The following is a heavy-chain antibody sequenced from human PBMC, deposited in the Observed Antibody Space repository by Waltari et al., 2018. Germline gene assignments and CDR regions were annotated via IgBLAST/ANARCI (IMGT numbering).Heavy chain of an antibody. J-gene: IGHJ4*02. V-gene: IGHV4-4*07. D-gene: IGHD2-21*01. Sequence: QVQLQESGPGLVKPSETLSLTCTVSGGSISSYYWSWIRQPAGKGLGWIGRIYTSGSTNYNPSLKSRVTMSVDTSKNQFSLKLSSVTAADTAVYYCARTLGIRGGADYWGQGTLVTVSS. CDR1: GGSISSYY. CDR3: ARTLGIRGGADY. CDR2: IYTSGST.